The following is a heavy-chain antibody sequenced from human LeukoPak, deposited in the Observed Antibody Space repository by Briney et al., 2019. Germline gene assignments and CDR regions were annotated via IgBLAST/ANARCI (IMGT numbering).Heavy chain of an antibody. Sequence: ASVKVSCKASGYTFTGYYMHWVRQAPGQGLEWMGWINPNSGGTNYAQKFQGRVTMTRDTSISTAYMELSRLRSDDTAVYYCAGTIGWGDPDDAFDIWGQGTMVTVSS. D-gene: IGHD3-10*01. CDR1: GYTFTGYY. J-gene: IGHJ3*02. V-gene: IGHV1-2*02. CDR3: AGTIGWGDPDDAFDI. CDR2: INPNSGGT.